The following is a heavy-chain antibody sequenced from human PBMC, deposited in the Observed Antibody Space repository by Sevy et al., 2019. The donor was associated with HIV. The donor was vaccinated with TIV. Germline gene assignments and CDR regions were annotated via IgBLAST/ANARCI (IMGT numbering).Heavy chain of an antibody. V-gene: IGHV3-23*01. CDR1: GFTFSTYA. CDR3: AEDRDFWRAACYFDY. Sequence: GGSLRLSCAVSGFTFSTYAMSWVRQAPGKGLEWVSAISGSGGSSTYYADSVKGRFTISRDNSKNTLYLQMNSLRAEDTAVYYCAEDRDFWRAACYFDYWGQGTLVTVSS. D-gene: IGHD3-3*01. CDR2: ISGSGGSST. J-gene: IGHJ4*02.